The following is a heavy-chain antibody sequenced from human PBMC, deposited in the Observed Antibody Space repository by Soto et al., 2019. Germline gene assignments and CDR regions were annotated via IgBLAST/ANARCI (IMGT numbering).Heavy chain of an antibody. Sequence: ASVKVSCKASGYTFTGYYMHWVRQAPGQGLEWMGWINPNSGGTNYAQKFQGRVTMTRDTSISTAYMELSRLRSDDTAVYYCAREGTYCISTSCYENWFDPWGPGTLATVSS. CDR3: AREGTYCISTSCYENWFDP. CDR1: GYTFTGYY. V-gene: IGHV1-2*02. CDR2: INPNSGGT. J-gene: IGHJ5*02. D-gene: IGHD2-2*01.